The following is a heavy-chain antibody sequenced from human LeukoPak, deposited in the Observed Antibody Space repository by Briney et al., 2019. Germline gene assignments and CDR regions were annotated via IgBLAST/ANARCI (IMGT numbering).Heavy chain of an antibody. J-gene: IGHJ4*02. CDR2: INPSGGST. V-gene: IGHV1-46*01. CDR1: GYTFTSYY. CDR3: ARDSAVAGTAGY. Sequence: ASVKVSCKASGYTFTSYYMHWVRQAPGQGLEWMGIINPSGGSTSYAQKFQGRVTMTRDTSTSTAYMELSRLRSDDTAVYYCARDSAVAGTAGYWGQGTLVTVSS. D-gene: IGHD6-19*01.